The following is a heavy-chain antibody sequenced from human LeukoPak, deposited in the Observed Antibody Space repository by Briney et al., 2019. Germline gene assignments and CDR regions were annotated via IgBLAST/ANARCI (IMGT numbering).Heavy chain of an antibody. D-gene: IGHD5-12*01. V-gene: IGHV1-69*13. J-gene: IGHJ6*03. CDR2: TIPIFGTA. CDR3: ARGVSVYSGYDPPYYYYYYMDV. Sequence: GASVKVSCKASGGTFSSYAISWVRQAPGQGLECMGGTIPIFGTANYAQKFQGRVTITADESTSTAYMELSSLRSEDTAVYYCARGVSVYSGYDPPYYYYYYMDVWGKGTTVTISS. CDR1: GGTFSSYA.